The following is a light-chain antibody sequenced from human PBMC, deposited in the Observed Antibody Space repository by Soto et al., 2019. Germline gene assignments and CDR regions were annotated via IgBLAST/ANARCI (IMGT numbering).Light chain of an antibody. V-gene: IGLV2-8*01. CDR2: DVT. CDR1: SSDVGGYNY. Sequence: QSALTQPPSASGSPGQSVTISCTGTSSDVGGYNYVSWYQHHPGKAPKLIIYDVTKRPSGVPDRFSGSKSGNTASLTVSGLQAEDEADYYCQSYDSGLSGHWVFGGGTKLTVL. CDR3: QSYDSGLSGHWV. J-gene: IGLJ3*02.